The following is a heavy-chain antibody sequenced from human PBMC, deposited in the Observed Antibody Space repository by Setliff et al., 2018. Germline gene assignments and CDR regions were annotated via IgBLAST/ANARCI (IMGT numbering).Heavy chain of an antibody. CDR1: GYSFTDYY. CDR2: INPHSGGT. CDR3: ARAWYDNSGYYYENYYYFMDV. J-gene: IGHJ6*03. Sequence: GASVKVSCKASGYSFTDYYIHWVRQAPGQGLEWVGWINPHSGGTTFARKFQGRVTMTRDTSISTAHMELSSLRSDDTAVYYCARAWYDNSGYYYENYYYFMDVWGKGTTVTVS. D-gene: IGHD3-22*01. V-gene: IGHV1-2*02.